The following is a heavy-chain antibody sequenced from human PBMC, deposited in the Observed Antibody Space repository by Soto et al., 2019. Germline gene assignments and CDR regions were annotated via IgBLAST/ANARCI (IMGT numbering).Heavy chain of an antibody. Sequence: SETLSLTCTVSGGSISSYYWSWIRQPPGKGLEWIGYIYYSGSTNYNPSLKSRVTISVDTSKNQFSLKLSSVTAADTAVHYCARDRGYSYGVDYWGQGPLVTVSS. CDR1: GGSISSYY. CDR3: ARDRGYSYGVDY. V-gene: IGHV4-59*01. D-gene: IGHD5-18*01. CDR2: IYYSGST. J-gene: IGHJ4*02.